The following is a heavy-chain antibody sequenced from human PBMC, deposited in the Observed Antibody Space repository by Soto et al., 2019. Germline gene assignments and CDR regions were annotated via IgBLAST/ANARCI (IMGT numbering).Heavy chain of an antibody. Sequence: QVQLVQSGAEVKKPGSSVKVSCKASGGTFSSYTISWVRQAPGQGLEWMGRIIPILGIANYAQKFQGRVTITADKSTSTAYMELSSLSSEDTAVYYCARDPDSGYALSYWGQGTLVTVSS. J-gene: IGHJ4*02. D-gene: IGHD5-12*01. CDR3: ARDPDSGYALSY. V-gene: IGHV1-69*08. CDR2: IIPILGIA. CDR1: GGTFSSYT.